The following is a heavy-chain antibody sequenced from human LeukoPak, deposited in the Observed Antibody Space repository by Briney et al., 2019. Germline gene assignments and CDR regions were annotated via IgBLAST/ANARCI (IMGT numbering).Heavy chain of an antibody. CDR3: ARDFRYCSSTSCYAGY. D-gene: IGHD2-2*01. V-gene: IGHV3-20*04. CDR2: INWNGGST. CDR1: GFTFDDYG. Sequence: GGSLRLSCAASGFTFDDYGMSWVRHAPGKGLEWVSGINWNGGSTGYADSVKGRFTISRDNAKNSLYLQMNSLRAEDTALYYCARDFRYCSSTSCYAGYWGQGTLVTVSS. J-gene: IGHJ4*02.